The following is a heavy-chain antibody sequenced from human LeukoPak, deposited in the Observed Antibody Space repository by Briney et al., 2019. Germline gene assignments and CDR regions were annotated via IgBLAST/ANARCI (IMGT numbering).Heavy chain of an antibody. Sequence: PGGSLRLSCAASGFTFSSYAMSWVRQAPGKGLEWVSTISGSGGSTYSADSVKGRFTISRYNFKNTLSLQMYTLRSEDTAVYYCAKLTHDGYASGWYLIVDYFDYWGQGTLVTVSS. CDR3: AKLTHDGYASGWYLIVDYFDY. CDR1: GFTFSSYA. CDR2: ISGSGGST. J-gene: IGHJ4*02. V-gene: IGHV3-23*01. D-gene: IGHD6-19*01.